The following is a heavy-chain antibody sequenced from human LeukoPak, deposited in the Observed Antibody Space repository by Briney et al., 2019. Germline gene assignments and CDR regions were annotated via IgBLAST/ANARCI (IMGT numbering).Heavy chain of an antibody. CDR2: IRYDGSNK. D-gene: IGHD3-3*01. Sequence: AGTLSLSCTASGFTFNNNSMHWVRKGPGKGLKWVAIIRYDGSNKYYGDSVKGRLTITRDNSKNKLYLQMISLKAEDTSVYYCAKVRGNYDFLSGFDYWGQGTLVTVSP. V-gene: IGHV3-30*02. CDR1: GFTFNNNS. J-gene: IGHJ4*02. CDR3: AKVRGNYDFLSGFDY.